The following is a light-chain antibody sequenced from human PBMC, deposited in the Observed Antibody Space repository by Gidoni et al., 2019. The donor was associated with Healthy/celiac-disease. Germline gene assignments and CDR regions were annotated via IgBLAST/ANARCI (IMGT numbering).Light chain of an antibody. J-gene: IGLJ2*01. CDR3: CSYAGSYVV. CDR1: SSDVGIYNL. Sequence: QSALTQPASVSGSPGQSITISCTGTSSDVGIYNLVSWYQPHPGKAPKLMIYEGSKRPSGVSNRFSGSKSGNTASLTISGLQAEDEADYYCCSYAGSYVVFGGGTKLTGL. V-gene: IGLV2-23*01. CDR2: EGS.